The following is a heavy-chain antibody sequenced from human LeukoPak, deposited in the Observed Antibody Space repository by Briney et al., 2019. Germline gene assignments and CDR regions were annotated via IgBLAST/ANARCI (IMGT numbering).Heavy chain of an antibody. CDR1: GYTFTCYY. CDR3: AFEVLSSGWVS. V-gene: IGHV1-2*06. D-gene: IGHD6-19*01. Sequence: SVKVSCKTSGYTFTCYYMHWVRQAPGQGLEWMGRINPNSGGTNYAQKFQGRVTMTRDTSISTAYMELRRLRSDDTAVYYCAFEVLSSGWVSWGQGTLVTVSS. J-gene: IGHJ5*02. CDR2: INPNSGGT.